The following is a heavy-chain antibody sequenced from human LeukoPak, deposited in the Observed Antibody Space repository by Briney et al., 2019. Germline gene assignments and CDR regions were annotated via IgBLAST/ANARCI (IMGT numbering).Heavy chain of an antibody. Sequence: GASVKVSCKASGYAFTSYGISWVRQAPGQGLEWMGWISAYNGNTNYAQKLQGRVTMTTDTSTSTAYMELRSLRSDDTAVYYCARDLVGVEMATIWANSAEVYYYYYMDVWGKGTTVTISS. J-gene: IGHJ6*03. CDR2: ISAYNGNT. CDR3: ARDLVGVEMATIWANSAEVYYYYYMDV. D-gene: IGHD5-24*01. V-gene: IGHV1-18*01. CDR1: GYAFTSYG.